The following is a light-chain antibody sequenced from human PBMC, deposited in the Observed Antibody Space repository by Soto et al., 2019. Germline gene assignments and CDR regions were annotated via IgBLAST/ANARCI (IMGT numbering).Light chain of an antibody. CDR1: QGLGVW. J-gene: IGKJ5*01. V-gene: IGKV1-12*01. Sequence: DIQMTQSASSVSASVGDRVTTTCRASQGLGVWLGWYQQKPGKAPHLLIYAASTLQSGVPSRFSGSGSGTDFTLTINSLQPEDFATYYCQQSYSSPITFGQGTRLEIK. CDR2: AAS. CDR3: QQSYSSPIT.